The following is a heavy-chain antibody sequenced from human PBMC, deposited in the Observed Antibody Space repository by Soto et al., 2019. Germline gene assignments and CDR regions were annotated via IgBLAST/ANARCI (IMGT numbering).Heavy chain of an antibody. V-gene: IGHV1-46*01. CDR2: INPNGGST. CDR1: GYTFTNYY. Sequence: QVQLMQSGAEVKKPGASVRVSCKASGYTFTNYYVHWVRPAPGQGLEWMGFINPNGGSTTYAQKFQGRFTVTTDTSTRTVYMQLSSLRSEDTAVFYCARSAPYDYWGQGTLVTVSS. CDR3: ARSAPYDY. J-gene: IGHJ4*02.